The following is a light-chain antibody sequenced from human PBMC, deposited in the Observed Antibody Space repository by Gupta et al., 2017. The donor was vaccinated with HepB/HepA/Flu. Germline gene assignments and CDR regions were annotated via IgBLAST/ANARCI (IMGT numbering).Light chain of an antibody. V-gene: IGLV2-14*01. CDR1: SSDVGGYNS. J-gene: IGLJ2*01. CDR3: SSFTSSNTLVI. CDR2: DVS. Sequence: QSALTQPASVSGSPGQPITISCTGTSSDVGGYNSVSWYQQHPGKAPKLLIYDVSNRPSGVSNRFSGSKSGNTASLTISGLQAEDEADYYCSSFTSSNTLVIFGGGTRLTVL.